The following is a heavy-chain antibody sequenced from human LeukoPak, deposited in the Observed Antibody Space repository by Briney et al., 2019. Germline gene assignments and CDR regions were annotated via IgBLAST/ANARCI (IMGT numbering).Heavy chain of an antibody. CDR1: GFTFSSYS. J-gene: IGHJ4*02. V-gene: IGHV3-21*01. Sequence: GGSLRLSCAASGFTFSSYSMNWVRQAPGKGLEWASSISSSSSYIYYADSVKGRFTISRDNAKNSLYLQMNSLRAEDTAVYYCARDRGYYDSSGYPEEYWGQGTLVTVSS. D-gene: IGHD3-22*01. CDR3: ARDRGYYDSSGYPEEY. CDR2: ISSSSSYI.